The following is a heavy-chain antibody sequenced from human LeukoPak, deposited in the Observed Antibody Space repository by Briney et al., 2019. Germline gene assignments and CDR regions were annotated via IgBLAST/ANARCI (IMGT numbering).Heavy chain of an antibody. CDR1: GFTFSSYS. D-gene: IGHD3-22*01. Sequence: GGSLRLSCAASGFTFSSYSMNWVRQAPGKGLEWVALISYDASNKYYADSVKGRFTISRDNAKNSLYLQMNSLRAEDTAVYYCARGYYDSSGFDYWGQGTLVTVSS. J-gene: IGHJ4*02. CDR3: ARGYYDSSGFDY. V-gene: IGHV3-30*03. CDR2: ISYDASNK.